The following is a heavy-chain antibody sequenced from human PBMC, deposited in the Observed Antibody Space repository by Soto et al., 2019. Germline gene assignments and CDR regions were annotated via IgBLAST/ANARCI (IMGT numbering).Heavy chain of an antibody. D-gene: IGHD6-13*01. CDR2: IYPGDSDT. Sequence: PGESLKISCKGSGYSFTSYWNGWVRQMPGKGLEWMGIIYPGDSDTRYSPSFQGQVTISADKSISTAYLQWSSLKASDTAMYYCARSRSSNPDAFDIWGQGTMVTVSS. J-gene: IGHJ3*02. V-gene: IGHV5-51*01. CDR1: GYSFTSYW. CDR3: ARSRSSNPDAFDI.